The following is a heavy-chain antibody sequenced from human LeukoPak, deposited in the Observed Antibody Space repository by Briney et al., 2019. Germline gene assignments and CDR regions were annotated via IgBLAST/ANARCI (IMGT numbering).Heavy chain of an antibody. CDR2: ISGSGGDI. Sequence: KTGGSLRLSCAASGFTFSSYSMNWVRQAPGKGLEWLSSISGSGGDIYYADSLKGRFTMSRDNAKNSLYLQMNSLRAEDTAVYYCARGLSSSSLYLFDSWGQGTLVTVSS. V-gene: IGHV3-21*01. CDR1: GFTFSSYS. D-gene: IGHD6-6*01. CDR3: ARGLSSSSLYLFDS. J-gene: IGHJ4*02.